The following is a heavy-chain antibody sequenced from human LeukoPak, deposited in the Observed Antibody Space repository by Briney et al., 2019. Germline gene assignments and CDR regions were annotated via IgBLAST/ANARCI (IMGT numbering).Heavy chain of an antibody. CDR2: INPRGTST. CDR3: ARDNSIHERGWWFDP. J-gene: IGHJ5*02. Sequence: ASVKVSCKASGYSFTSHYMHWVRQAPGQGLEWMGLINPRGTSTIYAEKFQGRIIMTRDMSTITDYMELGSLKSDDTAVYYCARDNSIHERGWWFDPWGQGTLVTVSS. CDR1: GYSFTSHY. V-gene: IGHV1-46*01. D-gene: IGHD4-23*01.